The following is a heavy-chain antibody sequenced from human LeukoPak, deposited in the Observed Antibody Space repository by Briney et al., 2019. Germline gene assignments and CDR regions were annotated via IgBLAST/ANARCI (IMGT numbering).Heavy chain of an antibody. CDR3: ARAQYYDYLDY. V-gene: IGHV3-30-3*01. Sequence: GGSLRLSCAASGFTFSDYWMHWVRQAPGKGLEWVALLSYDGSNKYYADSVKGRFTISRDNSKNTMYLQVNSLRVEDMALYYCARAQYYDYLDYWGQGTRVIVSS. J-gene: IGHJ4*02. CDR1: GFTFSDYW. CDR2: LSYDGSNK. D-gene: IGHD3-3*01.